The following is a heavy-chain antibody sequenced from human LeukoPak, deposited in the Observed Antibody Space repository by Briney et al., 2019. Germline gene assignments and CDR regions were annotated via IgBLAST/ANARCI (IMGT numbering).Heavy chain of an antibody. CDR1: GFTFSSYA. CDR2: ISGSGGST. V-gene: IGHV3-23*01. CDR3: AKTAFQHGDYYYYMDV. J-gene: IGHJ6*03. D-gene: IGHD2-2*01. Sequence: GGSLRLSCAASGFTFSSYAMSWVRQAPGKGLEWVSAISGSGGSTYYADSVKGRFTISRDNSKNTLYLQMNSLRAEDTAVYYCAKTAFQHGDYYYYMDVWGKGTTVTVSS.